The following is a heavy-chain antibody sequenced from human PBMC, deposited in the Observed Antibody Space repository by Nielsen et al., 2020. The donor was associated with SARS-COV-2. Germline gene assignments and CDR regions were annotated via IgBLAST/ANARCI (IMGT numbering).Heavy chain of an antibody. CDR1: GFTFDDYA. J-gene: IGHJ4*02. Sequence: GGSLRLSCAASGFTFDDYAMHWVRQAPGKGLEWVSGISWNSGSIDYADSVKGRFTISRDNAKNSLYLQMNSLRAEDTALYYCAKIHTAMVPTDYWGQGTLVTVSS. D-gene: IGHD5-18*01. V-gene: IGHV3-9*01. CDR3: AKIHTAMVPTDY. CDR2: ISWNSGSI.